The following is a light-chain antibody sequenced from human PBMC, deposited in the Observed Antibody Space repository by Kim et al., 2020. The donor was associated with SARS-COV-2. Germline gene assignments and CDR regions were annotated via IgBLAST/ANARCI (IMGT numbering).Light chain of an antibody. V-gene: IGLV2-14*03. CDR3: TSYTSSSTYV. CDR2: DVS. Sequence: QSALTQPASVSGSPGQSITISCAGTISDVGAYKYVSWYQQHPGKAPKLLIYDVSARPSGVSNRFSGSESGNTASLTISGLQAEDEADYYCTSYTSSSTYVFGTGTKVTVL. J-gene: IGLJ1*01. CDR1: ISDVGAYKY.